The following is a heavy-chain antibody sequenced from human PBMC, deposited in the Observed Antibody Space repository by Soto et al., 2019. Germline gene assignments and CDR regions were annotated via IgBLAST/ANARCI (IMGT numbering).Heavy chain of an antibody. CDR1: GGSFSGYY. CDR2: INHSGST. J-gene: IGHJ4*02. D-gene: IGHD2-8*02. V-gene: IGHV4-34*01. CDR3: ARDKITGLFDY. Sequence: SETLSLTCAVYGGSFSGYYWTWIRLPPGTGMEWIGEINHSGSTNYNPSLKSRVTISVDTSKNQFSLKLTSVTAADTAVYYCARDKITGLFDYWGQGPLVT.